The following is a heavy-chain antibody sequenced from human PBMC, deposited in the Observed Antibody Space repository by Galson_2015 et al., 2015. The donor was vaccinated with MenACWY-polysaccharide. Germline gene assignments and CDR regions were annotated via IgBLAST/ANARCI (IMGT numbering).Heavy chain of an antibody. CDR3: SRGARYSFGSGSYFDY. D-gene: IGHD3-10*01. CDR1: GGSIDTRNYY. J-gene: IGHJ4*02. Sequence: TLSLTCTVSGGSIDTRNYYWTWIRQPAGKGLEWIGRIYSNGSTTYNASLKGRVTISIDTSKAHFSLQLNSVTAADTAVYYCSRGARYSFGSGSYFDYWGQGALVTVSS. CDR2: IYSNGST. V-gene: IGHV4-61*02.